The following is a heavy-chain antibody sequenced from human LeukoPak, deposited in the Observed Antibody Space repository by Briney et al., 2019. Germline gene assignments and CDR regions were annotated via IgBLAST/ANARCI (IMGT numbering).Heavy chain of an antibody. CDR1: GGSISSSSYY. Sequence: SETLSLTCTVSGGSISSSSYYWGWIRQPPGKGLEWIGSIYYSGSTYYNPSLKSRVTISVDTSKNQFSLKLSSVTAADTGVYYCASHYYGLGSLDYWGQGTLVTVSS. J-gene: IGHJ4*02. D-gene: IGHD3-10*01. CDR2: IYYSGST. CDR3: ASHYYGLGSLDY. V-gene: IGHV4-39*01.